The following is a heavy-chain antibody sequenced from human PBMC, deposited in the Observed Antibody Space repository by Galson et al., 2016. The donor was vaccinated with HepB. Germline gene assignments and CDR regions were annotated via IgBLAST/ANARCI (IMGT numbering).Heavy chain of an antibody. CDR3: ATDLAGYCPSTTCLAGFDP. CDR2: INTVNGNT. CDR1: GYTFTRFA. D-gene: IGHD2-2*01. J-gene: IGHJ5*02. Sequence: SVKVSCKASGYTFTRFAMQWVRQAPGQRLEWMGWINTVNGNTKYSQKFQGRVTITRDTFASIAYMELSSLPSEDTAVYYCATDLAGYCPSTTCLAGFDPWGQGTLVTVSS. V-gene: IGHV1-3*04.